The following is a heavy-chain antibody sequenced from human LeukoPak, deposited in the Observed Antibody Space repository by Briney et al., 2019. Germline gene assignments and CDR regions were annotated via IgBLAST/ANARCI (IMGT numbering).Heavy chain of an antibody. V-gene: IGHV3-21*01. CDR1: GFTFSSYS. J-gene: IGHJ6*02. D-gene: IGHD7-27*01. CDR3: ARDMLLGIYTAYYGMDV. CDR2: ISSSSSYI. Sequence: GGSLRLSCAASGFTFSSYSMNWVRRAPGKGLEWVSSISSSSSYIYYADSVKGRFTISRDNAKNSLYLQMNSLRAEDTAVYYCARDMLLGIYTAYYGMDVWGQGTTVTVSS.